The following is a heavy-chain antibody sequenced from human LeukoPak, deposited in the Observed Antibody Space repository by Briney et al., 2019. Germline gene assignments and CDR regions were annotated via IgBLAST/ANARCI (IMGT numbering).Heavy chain of an antibody. D-gene: IGHD3-22*01. CDR3: AREQDYYDSSGYLMGGFDY. V-gene: IGHV4-59*01. Sequence: KASETLSLTCTVSGGSISSYYWSWIRQPPGKGLEWIGYIYYSGSTNYNPSLKSRVTISVDTSKNQFSLKLSSVPAADTAVYYCAREQDYYDSSGYLMGGFDYWGQGTLVTVSS. CDR1: GGSISSYY. J-gene: IGHJ4*02. CDR2: IYYSGST.